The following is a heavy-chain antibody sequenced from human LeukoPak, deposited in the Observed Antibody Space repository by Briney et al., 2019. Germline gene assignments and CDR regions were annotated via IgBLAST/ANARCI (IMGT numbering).Heavy chain of an antibody. D-gene: IGHD2-2*02. J-gene: IGHJ5*02. CDR1: GGSISSYC. CDR2: IYTSGST. V-gene: IGHV4-4*07. Sequence: SETLSLTCTVSGGSISSYCWSWIRQPAGKGLEWIGRIYTSGSTNYNPSLKSRVTMSVDTSKNQFSLKLSSVTAADTAVYYCARSGYCSSTSCYTGWFDPWGQGTLVTVSS. CDR3: ARSGYCSSTSCYTGWFDP.